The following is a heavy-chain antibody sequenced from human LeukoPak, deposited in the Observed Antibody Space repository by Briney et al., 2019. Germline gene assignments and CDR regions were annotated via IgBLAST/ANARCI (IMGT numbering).Heavy chain of an antibody. CDR1: GFTSSSYA. CDR3: AREYGQQLVDGRGDYFDY. J-gene: IGHJ4*02. Sequence: PGRSLRLSCAASGFTSSSYAMHWVRQAPGKGLEWVAVISYDGSNKYYADSVKGRFTISRDNSKNTLYLQMNSLRAEDTAVYYCAREYGQQLVDGRGDYFDYWAREPWSPSPQ. CDR2: ISYDGSNK. D-gene: IGHD6-13*01. V-gene: IGHV3-30-3*01.